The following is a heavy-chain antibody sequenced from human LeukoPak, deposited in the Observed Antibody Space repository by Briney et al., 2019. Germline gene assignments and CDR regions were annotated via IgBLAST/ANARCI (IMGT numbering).Heavy chain of an antibody. D-gene: IGHD1-14*01. J-gene: IGHJ6*03. Sequence: GGSLRLSCATSGSTFSNYCMNWVRQAPGKGLEWVSYISYSGNTIQYADSVKGRFTISRDNARNSLYLQMNSLGAGDTAIYYCARVGPDNFYYYMDVWGKGTTVTVSS. V-gene: IGHV3-48*04. CDR1: GSTFSNYC. CDR3: ARVGPDNFYYYMDV. CDR2: ISYSGNTI.